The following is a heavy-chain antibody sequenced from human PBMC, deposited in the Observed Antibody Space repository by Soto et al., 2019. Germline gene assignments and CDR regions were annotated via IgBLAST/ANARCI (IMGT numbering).Heavy chain of an antibody. CDR3: AREGAHYDFWSGYYGFDY. CDR1: GGSISSYY. J-gene: IGHJ4*02. D-gene: IGHD3-3*01. V-gene: IGHV4-4*07. Sequence: PSETLSLTCTVSGGSISSYYWSWIRQPAGKGLEWIGRIYTSGSTNYNPSPKSRVTMSVDTSKNQFSLKLSSVTAADTAVYYCAREGAHYDFWSGYYGFDYWGQGTLVTVSS. CDR2: IYTSGST.